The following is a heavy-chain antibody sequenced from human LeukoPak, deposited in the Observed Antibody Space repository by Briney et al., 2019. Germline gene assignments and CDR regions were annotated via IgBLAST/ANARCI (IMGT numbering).Heavy chain of an antibody. D-gene: IGHD3-10*01. CDR3: ATLSSGGSGSYHHY. Sequence: GGSLRLSCASSGFTYSNFGMSWVRQAPGKGLEWVSSMGAGGSGTYFADSVKGRFRISRDNSKRTLFLQMNSLRVEDTAIYYCATLSSGGSGSYHHYWGQGTLVTVS. V-gene: IGHV3-23*01. J-gene: IGHJ4*02. CDR2: MGAGGSGT. CDR1: GFTYSNFG.